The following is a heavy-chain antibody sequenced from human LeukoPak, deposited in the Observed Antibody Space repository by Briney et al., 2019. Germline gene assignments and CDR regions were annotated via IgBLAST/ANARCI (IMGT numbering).Heavy chain of an antibody. V-gene: IGHV3-30*18. CDR3: AKAGYSSSWYGDY. Sequence: GGSLRLSCAASGFTFSSYGMHWVHQAPGKGLEWVAVISYDGSNKYYADSVKGRFTISRDNSKNTLYLQMNSLRAEDTAVYYCAKAGYSSSWYGDYWGQGTLVTVSS. CDR2: ISYDGSNK. J-gene: IGHJ4*02. D-gene: IGHD6-13*01. CDR1: GFTFSSYG.